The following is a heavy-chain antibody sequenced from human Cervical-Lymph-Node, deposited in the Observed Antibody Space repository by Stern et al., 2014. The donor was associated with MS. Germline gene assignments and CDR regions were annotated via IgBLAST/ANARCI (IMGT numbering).Heavy chain of an antibody. V-gene: IGHV4-31*03. J-gene: IGHJ2*01. Sequence: QLQLQESGPGLVKPSQTLSLTCTVSGGSISSGGYYWSWIRQHPGKGLEWIGYIYYSGSTYYNPSLKSRVTISVDTSKNQFSLKLSSVTAADTAVYYCARVYGGAARPVSWYFDLWGRGTLVTVSS. CDR2: IYYSGST. CDR3: ARVYGGAARPVSWYFDL. D-gene: IGHD6-6*01. CDR1: GGSISSGGYY.